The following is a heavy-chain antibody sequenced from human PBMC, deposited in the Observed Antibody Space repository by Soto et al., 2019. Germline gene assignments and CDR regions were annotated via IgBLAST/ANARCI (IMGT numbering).Heavy chain of an antibody. CDR2: ISGSDGST. CDR1: GFTFNNYA. CDR3: VKDWTGDTCPCMDV. J-gene: IGHJ6*01. D-gene: IGHD2-8*02. V-gene: IGHV3-23*01. Sequence: EVQLLESGGGLVQPGGSLRLSCAASGFTFNNYAMTWVRQAPGKGLEWVSTISGSDGSTYYADSVKGRFTISRDNSKNALYLQMSSLRAEATALYYCVKDWTGDTCPCMDVWGQGTTVTVSS.